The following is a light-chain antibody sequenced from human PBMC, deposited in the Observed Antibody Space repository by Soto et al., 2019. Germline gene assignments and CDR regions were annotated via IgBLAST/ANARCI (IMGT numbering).Light chain of an antibody. CDR3: SSYTSSSTLV. CDR1: SSDVGDYNY. V-gene: IGLV2-14*01. J-gene: IGLJ1*01. Sequence: QSALTQPASVSGSPGQSITISCTGTSSDVGDYNYVSWYQQHPGKAPKVMIYDVSNRPSGVSNRFSGSKPGNTASLTISGLQAEDEADYYCSSYTSSSTLVFGTGTKLTVL. CDR2: DVS.